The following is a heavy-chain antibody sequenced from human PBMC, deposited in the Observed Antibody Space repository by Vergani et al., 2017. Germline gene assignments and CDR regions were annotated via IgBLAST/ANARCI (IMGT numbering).Heavy chain of an antibody. CDR3: ARATYYYGSGSYYYYYYMDV. Sequence: QVQLQESGPGLVKPSETLSLTCTDSGGSISSYYWSWIRQPPGKGLEWIGYIYYSGSTNYNPSLKSRVTISVDTSKNQFSLKLSSVTAADTAVYYCARATYYYGSGSYYYYYYMDVWGKGTTVTVSS. J-gene: IGHJ6*03. D-gene: IGHD3-10*01. V-gene: IGHV4-59*01. CDR1: GGSISSYY. CDR2: IYYSGST.